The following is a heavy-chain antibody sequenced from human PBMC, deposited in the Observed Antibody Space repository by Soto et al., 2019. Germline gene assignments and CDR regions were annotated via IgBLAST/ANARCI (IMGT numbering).Heavy chain of an antibody. J-gene: IGHJ3*02. CDR1: GYTFTSYG. V-gene: IGHV1-18*01. D-gene: IGHD5-12*01. CDR2: ISAYNGNT. CDR3: ARVRHYNQYSGYDRAPAKSDAFDI. Sequence: ASVKVSCKASGYTFTSYGISWVRQAPGQGLEWMGWISAYNGNTNYAQKLQGRVTMTTDTSTSTAYMELRSLRSDDTAVYYCARVRHYNQYSGYDRAPAKSDAFDIWGQGTMVTVSS.